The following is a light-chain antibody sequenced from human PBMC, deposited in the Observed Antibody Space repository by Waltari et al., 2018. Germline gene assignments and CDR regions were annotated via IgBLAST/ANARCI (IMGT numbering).Light chain of an antibody. J-gene: IGLJ2*01. Sequence: DLTQPPSVSVSPGQTATITCSGEKLVDKYVFWYQQKPGLSPVLVIHQDSERPSGIPERLSGSNSGNTATLTIRVTQAVDEADYYCQTWDSGTVLFGGGTKVTVL. CDR2: QDS. CDR3: QTWDSGTVL. V-gene: IGLV3-1*01. CDR1: KLVDKY.